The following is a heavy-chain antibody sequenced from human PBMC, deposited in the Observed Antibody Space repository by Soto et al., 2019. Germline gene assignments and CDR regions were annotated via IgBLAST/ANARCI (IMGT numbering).Heavy chain of an antibody. J-gene: IGHJ6*02. CDR1: EFTFRRYW. CDR3: ARDRRVTVAGTAYYGMDV. D-gene: IGHD6-19*01. Sequence: GGSLRLPCAASEFTFRRYWMNCVRQAPGKALEWVANIYQDRSEKYYVDSVKGRFTISRDNAKNSLYLQMNSLRAEDTAVYYCARDRRVTVAGTAYYGMDVWGQGTTVTVSS. V-gene: IGHV3-7*05. CDR2: IYQDRSEK.